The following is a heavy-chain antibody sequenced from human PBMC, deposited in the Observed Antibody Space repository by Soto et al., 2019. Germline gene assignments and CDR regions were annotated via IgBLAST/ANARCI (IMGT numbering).Heavy chain of an antibody. J-gene: IGHJ4*02. CDR2: IYYSGST. CDR3: ARDLGTTLLGY. CDR1: GGSISSGGYY. V-gene: IGHV4-31*03. D-gene: IGHD1-26*01. Sequence: TLSLTCTVSGGSISSGGYYWIWIRQHPGKGLEWIGYIYYSGSTYYNPSLKSRVTISVDTSKNQFSLKLSSVTAADTAVYYCARDLGTTLLGYWGQGTLVTVSS.